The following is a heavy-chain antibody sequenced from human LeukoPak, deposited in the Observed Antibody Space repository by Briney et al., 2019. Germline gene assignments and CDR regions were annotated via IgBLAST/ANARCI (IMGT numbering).Heavy chain of an antibody. V-gene: IGHV5-51*01. CDR1: GFPFSTYS. CDR3: ARHSCYDS. Sequence: GESLKISCKGPGFPFSTYSFAWVRQMPGKDLEWMGVIYAGDSSTTYSPSFQGQVTISVDKSISTAYLQWSSLKASDSAIYYCARHSCYDSWGQGTLVTVSS. CDR2: IYAGDSST. J-gene: IGHJ4*02. D-gene: IGHD3-16*01.